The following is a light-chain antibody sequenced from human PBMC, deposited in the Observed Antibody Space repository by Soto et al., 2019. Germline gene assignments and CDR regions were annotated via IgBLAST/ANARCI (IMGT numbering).Light chain of an antibody. CDR3: HQYSRSPVTFSPLT. J-gene: IGKJ4*01. V-gene: IGKV3-20*01. Sequence: EIVLTQTPATLSLSPGERVTLSCRASQNIGDTYLAWYQQTPGQAPRLLIYGVSARGTGISDRFSASGSGTNVTLTISRLEPDDFAVYYCHQYSRSPVTFSPLTFGGGSKVEI. CDR2: GVS. CDR1: QNIGDTY.